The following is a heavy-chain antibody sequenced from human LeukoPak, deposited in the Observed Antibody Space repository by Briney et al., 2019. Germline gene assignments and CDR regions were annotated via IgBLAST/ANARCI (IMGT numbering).Heavy chain of an antibody. CDR3: AKGAYSNFTSYYFDY. J-gene: IGHJ4*02. CDR2: IWYGGSNK. D-gene: IGHD4-11*01. Sequence: GGSLRLSCADSGFTFSSYGMHWVRQAPGKGLEWVAVIWYGGSNKYYADSVKGRFTISRDNSKNTLYLQMNSLRAEDTAEYYCAKGAYSNFTSYYFDYWGQGTLVTVSS. CDR1: GFTFSSYG. V-gene: IGHV3-30*02.